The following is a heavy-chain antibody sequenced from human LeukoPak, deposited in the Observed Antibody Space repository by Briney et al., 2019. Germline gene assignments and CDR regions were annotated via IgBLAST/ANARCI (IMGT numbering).Heavy chain of an antibody. D-gene: IGHD4-17*01. CDR1: GYTFTSYY. J-gene: IGHJ5*02. CDR3: ARSGYGDYEWFDP. CDR2: INASGGST. V-gene: IGHV1-46*01. Sequence: ASVKVSCKASGYTFTSYYMHRVRQAPGQGLEWMGIINASGGSTSYAQKFQGRVTMTRDTSTSTVYMELSSLRSEDTAVYYCARSGYGDYEWFDPWGQGTLVTVSS.